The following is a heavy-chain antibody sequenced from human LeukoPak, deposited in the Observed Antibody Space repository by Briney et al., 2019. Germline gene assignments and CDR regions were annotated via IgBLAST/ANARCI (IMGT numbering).Heavy chain of an antibody. CDR2: IIPIFGTA. CDR1: GGTFSSYA. V-gene: IGHV1-69*13. D-gene: IGHD3-3*01. J-gene: IGHJ5*02. CDR3: ARPRFLGRNWFDP. Sequence: SVKVSCKASGGTFSSYAISWVRQAPGQGLEWMGGIIPIFGTANYAQKFQGRVTITADESTSTAYMELSSLRSEDTAVYYCARPRFLGRNWFDPWGQGTLVTVSS.